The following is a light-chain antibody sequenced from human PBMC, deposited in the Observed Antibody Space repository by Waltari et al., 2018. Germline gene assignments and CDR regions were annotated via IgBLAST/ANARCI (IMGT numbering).Light chain of an antibody. V-gene: IGKV4-1*01. CDR2: WAS. J-gene: IGKJ1*01. CDR1: QSVLYSSKNKNY. Sequence: DIVMTQSPGSLAVSLGERATINCKSSQSVLYSSKNKNYLAWYQQKPGQPPKPLIYWASTRGSGVPDRFSGSGSGTDFTLTISSLQAEDVAVYYCQQYYSTPRTFGQGTKVEIK. CDR3: QQYYSTPRT.